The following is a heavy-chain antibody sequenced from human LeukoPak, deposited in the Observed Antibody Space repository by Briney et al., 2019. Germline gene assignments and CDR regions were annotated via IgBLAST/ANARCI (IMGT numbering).Heavy chain of an antibody. D-gene: IGHD6-13*01. CDR1: GFTFDDYA. V-gene: IGHV3-9*01. CDR2: ISWNSGRI. CDR3: TRDISAIAAAGMDY. J-gene: IGHJ4*02. Sequence: GGSLGLSCAASGFTFDDYAMHWVRQAPGKGLEWVSGISWNSGRIGYADSVKGRFTISRDSAKNSLYLQMNSLRAEDTAFYYCTRDISAIAAAGMDYWGQGTLVTVSS.